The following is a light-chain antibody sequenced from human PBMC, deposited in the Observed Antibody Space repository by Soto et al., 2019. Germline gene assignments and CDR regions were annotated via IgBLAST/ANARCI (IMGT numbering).Light chain of an antibody. J-gene: IGLJ1*01. CDR3: QSYGSSLSGYV. CDR1: SSNIGAGYD. CDR2: GNS. V-gene: IGLV1-40*01. Sequence: SVLTQPPSVSGAQGQRVTISCTGSSSNIGAGYDVHWYQQLPGTAPKLLIYGNSNRPSGVPDRFSGSKSGTSASLAITGLQAEDEADYYCQSYGSSLSGYVFGTGTKVTVL.